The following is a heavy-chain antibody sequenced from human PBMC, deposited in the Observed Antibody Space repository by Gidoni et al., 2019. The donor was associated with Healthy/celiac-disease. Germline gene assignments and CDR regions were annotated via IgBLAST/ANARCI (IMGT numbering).Heavy chain of an antibody. CDR3: TTARYFDWLLGSQYDY. CDR2: IKSKTDGGTT. J-gene: IGHJ4*02. V-gene: IGHV3-15*01. Sequence: EVQLVESGGGLVKPGGALRLSCAAPGFTFSNAWRSWVRQAPGKGLEGVGRIKSKTDGGTTDYAAPVKGRFTISRDDSKNTLYLQMNSLKTEDTAVYYCTTARYFDWLLGSQYDYWGQGTLVTVSS. D-gene: IGHD3-9*01. CDR1: GFTFSNAW.